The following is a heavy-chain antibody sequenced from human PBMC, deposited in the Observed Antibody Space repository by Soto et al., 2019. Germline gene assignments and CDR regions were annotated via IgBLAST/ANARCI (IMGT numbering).Heavy chain of an antibody. CDR2: IITIFGTA. Sequence: SVKVSCKASRGTFSSYAISWVRQAPGQGREWMGGIITIFGTANYAQKFQGRVTITADESTSTAYMELSSLRSEDTAVYYCARGRDISSSSPTHYYYYYGMDVWGQGTTVTVSS. V-gene: IGHV1-69*13. CDR1: RGTFSSYA. D-gene: IGHD6-6*01. CDR3: ARGRDISSSSPTHYYYYYGMDV. J-gene: IGHJ6*02.